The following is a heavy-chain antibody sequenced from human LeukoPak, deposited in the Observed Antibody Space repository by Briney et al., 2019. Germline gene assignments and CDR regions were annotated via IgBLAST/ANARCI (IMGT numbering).Heavy chain of an antibody. CDR3: ARTSKVAWFGEPNLDY. Sequence: ASVKVSCKASGYTFTGYYMHWVRQAPGQGLEWMGWINPNSGGTNYAQKFQGRVTMTRDTSISTAYMELSRLRSDDTAVYYCARTSKVAWFGEPNLDYWGQGTLVTVSS. CDR1: GYTFTGYY. V-gene: IGHV1-2*02. D-gene: IGHD3-10*01. J-gene: IGHJ4*02. CDR2: INPNSGGT.